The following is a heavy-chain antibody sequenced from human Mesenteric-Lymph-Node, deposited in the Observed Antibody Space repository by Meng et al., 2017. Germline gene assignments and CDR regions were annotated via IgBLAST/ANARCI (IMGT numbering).Heavy chain of an antibody. CDR2: IWNDGSNK. CDR3: ARDLRNFDY. J-gene: IGHJ4*02. Sequence: QVQLVESGGGVVKPGRSLRLSCAASGFTFSSNGMHWVRQAPGKGLEWVAVIWNDGSNKYYADSVKGRFTISRDNSKNTLYLQMNSLRAEDTAVYYCARDLRNFDYWGQGTLVTVSS. V-gene: IGHV3-33*01. CDR1: GFTFSSNG.